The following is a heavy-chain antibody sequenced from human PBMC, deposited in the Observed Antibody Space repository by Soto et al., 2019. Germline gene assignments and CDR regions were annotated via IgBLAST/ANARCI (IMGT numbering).Heavy chain of an antibody. V-gene: IGHV3-49*03. D-gene: IGHD6-6*01. J-gene: IGHJ4*02. Sequence: GGSLRLSCTASGFTFGDYAMSWFRQAPGKGLEWVGFIRSKAYVGTTEYAASVKGRFTISRDDSKSIAYLQMNSLKTEDTAVYYCTRGAARPWYVNDYFDYWGQGTLVTVSS. CDR1: GFTFGDYA. CDR3: TRGAARPWYVNDYFDY. CDR2: IRSKAYVGTT.